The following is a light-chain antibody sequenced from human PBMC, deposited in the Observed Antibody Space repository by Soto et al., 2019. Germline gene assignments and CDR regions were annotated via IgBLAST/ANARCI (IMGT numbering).Light chain of an antibody. Sequence: EIVLTQSPGTLPLSPGERATLSCRASQSVSSSYLAWYQQKPGQAPRLLIYGASRRATGIPDRFSGSGSGTDFTLTISRLEPEDFAVYYCQQYGSSPRTFGQGTKV. CDR1: QSVSSSY. V-gene: IGKV3-20*01. J-gene: IGKJ1*01. CDR3: QQYGSSPRT. CDR2: GAS.